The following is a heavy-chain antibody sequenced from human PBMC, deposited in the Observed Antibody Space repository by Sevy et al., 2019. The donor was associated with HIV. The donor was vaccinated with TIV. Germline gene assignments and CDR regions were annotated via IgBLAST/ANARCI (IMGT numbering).Heavy chain of an antibody. V-gene: IGHV3-7*03. CDR3: AKGPHIVVVPAAKGSGAFDI. CDR1: GFTFSSYW. J-gene: IGHJ3*02. D-gene: IGHD2-2*01. Sequence: GGSLRLSCAASGFTFSSYWMSWVRQAPGKGLEWVANIKQDGSEKYYVDSVKGRFTISRDNSKNTLYLQMNSLRAEDTAVYYCAKGPHIVVVPAAKGSGAFDIWGQGTMVTVSS. CDR2: IKQDGSEK.